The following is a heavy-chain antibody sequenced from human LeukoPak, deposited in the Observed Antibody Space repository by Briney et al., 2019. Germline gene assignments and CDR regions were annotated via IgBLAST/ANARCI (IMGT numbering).Heavy chain of an antibody. CDR1: GFTFSDYY. J-gene: IGHJ6*03. CDR3: ARAGGTTGTTHYYYLDV. D-gene: IGHD1-1*01. V-gene: IGHV3-11*01. CDR2: ISGSGITI. Sequence: GGSLRLSCAASGFTFSDYYMSWIRQAPGKGLEWVSSISGSGITIYYADSMWGRFTISRDNANNSLFLQMNSLRAEDTALYYCARAGGTTGTTHYYYLDVWGKGTTVTVSS.